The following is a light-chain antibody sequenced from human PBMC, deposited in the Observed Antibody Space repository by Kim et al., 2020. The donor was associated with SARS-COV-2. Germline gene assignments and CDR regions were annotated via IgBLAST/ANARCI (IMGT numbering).Light chain of an antibody. CDR2: DAS. Sequence: SASVGDRVTITCQASQDISFYLNWFQQKPGKAPKLLIYDASNLEAGVPSRFSGSGSGTDFTLTIISLQPEDFATYYCQQFDNLPTFGGGTKVDI. V-gene: IGKV1-33*01. J-gene: IGKJ4*01. CDR3: QQFDNLPT. CDR1: QDISFY.